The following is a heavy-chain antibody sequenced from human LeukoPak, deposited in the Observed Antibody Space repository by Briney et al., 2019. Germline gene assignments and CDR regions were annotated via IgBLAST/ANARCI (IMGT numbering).Heavy chain of an antibody. J-gene: IGHJ6*02. V-gene: IGHV3-33*01. CDR2: IWYDGSNK. D-gene: IGHD7-27*01. Sequence: GGSLRLSCAASGFTFSSYGMHWVRQAPGKGLEWVAVIWYDGSNKYYADSVKGRFTISRDNSKNTLYLQMNSLRAEDTAVYYCARTGEYYGMDVWGQGTTVTVSS. CDR1: GFTFSSYG. CDR3: ARTGEYYGMDV.